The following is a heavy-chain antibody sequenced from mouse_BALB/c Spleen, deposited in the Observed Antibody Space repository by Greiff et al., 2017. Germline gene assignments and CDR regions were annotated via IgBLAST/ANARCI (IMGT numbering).Heavy chain of an antibody. J-gene: IGHJ3*01. CDR2: ISSGGST. V-gene: IGHV5-6-5*01. CDR1: GFTFSSYA. Sequence: EVKLVESGGGLVKPGGSLKLSCAASGFTFSSYAMSWVRQTPEKRLEWVASISSGGSTYYPDSVKGRFTISRDNARNILYLQMSSLRSEDTAMYYCARGYDGYSFAYWGQGTLVTVSA. CDR3: ARGYDGYSFAY. D-gene: IGHD2-3*01.